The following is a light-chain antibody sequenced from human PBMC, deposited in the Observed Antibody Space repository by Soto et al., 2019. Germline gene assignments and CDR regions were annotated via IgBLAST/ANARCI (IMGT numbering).Light chain of an antibody. Sequence: DIQMTQSPSSLSASAGDRVTITCRASQGISNYLAWYQQRPGKVPKLLIYTASTLQSGVPSRFSGSGSGAEFTLTISSLQPEDVATYYGQKYNSAPWTFGQGTKVEIK. CDR3: QKYNSAPWT. CDR2: TAS. CDR1: QGISNY. V-gene: IGKV1-27*01. J-gene: IGKJ1*01.